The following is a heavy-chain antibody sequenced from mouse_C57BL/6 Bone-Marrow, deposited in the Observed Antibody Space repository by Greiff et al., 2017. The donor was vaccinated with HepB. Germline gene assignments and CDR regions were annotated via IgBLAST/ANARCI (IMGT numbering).Heavy chain of an antibody. J-gene: IGHJ3*01. CDR2: ISYDGSN. V-gene: IGHV3-6*01. D-gene: IGHD2-3*01. CDR3: ARAGDGYYGAWFAY. CDR1: GYSITSGYY. Sequence: DVKLQESGPGLVKPSQSLSLTCSVTGYSITSGYYWNWIRQFPGNKLEWMGYISYDGSNNYNPSLKNRISITRDTSKNQFFLKLNSVTTEDTATYYCARAGDGYYGAWFAYWGQGTLVTVSA.